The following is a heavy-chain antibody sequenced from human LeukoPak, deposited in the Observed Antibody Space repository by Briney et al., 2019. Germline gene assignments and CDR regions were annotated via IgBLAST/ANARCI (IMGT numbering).Heavy chain of an antibody. J-gene: IGHJ4*02. V-gene: IGHV4-4*07. CDR3: ARDWAQHCSSTSCYGPFDY. CDR2: IYTSGST. D-gene: IGHD2-2*01. Sequence: PSETLSLTCTVSGSSISSYYWSWIRQPAGKGLEWIGRIYTSGSTNNNPSLKSRVTMSVDTSKNQISLKLSSVTAADTAVYYCARDWAQHCSSTSCYGPFDYWGQGTLVTVSS. CDR1: GSSISSYY.